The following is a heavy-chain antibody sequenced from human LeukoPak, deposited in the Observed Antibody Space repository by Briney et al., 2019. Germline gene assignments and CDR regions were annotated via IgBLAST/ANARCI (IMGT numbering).Heavy chain of an antibody. CDR1: GFTFSDSA. J-gene: IGHJ3*02. D-gene: IGHD1-26*01. Sequence: GGSLRLSCAASGFTFSDSAMHWVRQASGKGLEWVGRIRSKPNNYATAYAASVKGRFTISRDDSKNTAYLQVNSLKTEDTAVYYCTRWELNDAFDIWGQGTMVTVSS. CDR2: IRSKPNNYAT. CDR3: TRWELNDAFDI. V-gene: IGHV3-73*01.